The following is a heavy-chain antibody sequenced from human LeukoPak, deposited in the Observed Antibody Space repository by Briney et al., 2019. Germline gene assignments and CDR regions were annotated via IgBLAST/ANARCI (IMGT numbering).Heavy chain of an antibody. J-gene: IGHJ6*03. CDR1: GFTFDDYA. CDR2: ISWNSGSI. Sequence: PGGSLRLSCAASGFTFDDYAMHWVRQAPGKGLEWVSGISWNSGSIGYADSVKGRFTISRDNAKNSLYLQMNSLRAEDTALYYCARDRPPPRRYMDVWGKGTTVTISS. CDR3: ARDRPPPRRYMDV. V-gene: IGHV3-9*01.